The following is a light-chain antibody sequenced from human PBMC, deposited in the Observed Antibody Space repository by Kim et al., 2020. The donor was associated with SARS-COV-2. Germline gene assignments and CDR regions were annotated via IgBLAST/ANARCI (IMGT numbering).Light chain of an antibody. CDR3: SSYAGSNNLV. CDR1: SSDVGGYKY. CDR2: EVN. J-gene: IGLJ2*01. Sequence: GQSATISCTGTSSDVGGYKYVSWYQQHPGKAPKRMIYEVNKRPSGVPDRFSGSKSGNTASLTDSGLQAEDEADYYCSSYAGSNNLVFGGGTQLTVL. V-gene: IGLV2-8*01.